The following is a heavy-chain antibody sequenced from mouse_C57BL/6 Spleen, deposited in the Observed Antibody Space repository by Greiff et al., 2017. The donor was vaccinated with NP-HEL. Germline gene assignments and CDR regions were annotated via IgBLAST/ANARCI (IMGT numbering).Heavy chain of an antibody. Sequence: EVQVVESGGGLVQPKGSLKLSCAASGFSFNTYAMNWVRQAPGKGLEWVARIRSKSNNYATYYADSVKDRFTISRDDSESMLYLQMNNLKTEDTAMYYCVRQGLLLDYWGQGTTLTVSS. D-gene: IGHD3-1*01. CDR1: GFSFNTYA. CDR2: IRSKSNNYAT. J-gene: IGHJ2*01. CDR3: VRQGLLLDY. V-gene: IGHV10-1*01.